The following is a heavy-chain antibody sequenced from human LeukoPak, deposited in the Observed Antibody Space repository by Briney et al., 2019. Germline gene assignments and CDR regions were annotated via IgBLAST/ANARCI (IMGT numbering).Heavy chain of an antibody. V-gene: IGHV1-69*05. CDR3: AKLAASETGEGS. CDR1: GGTFSSYA. D-gene: IGHD6-13*01. CDR2: IIPIFGTA. J-gene: IGHJ5*02. Sequence: SVKVSCKASGGTFSSYAISWVRQAPGQGLEWMGGIIPIFGTANYAQKFQGRVTMTRDTSTSTVYMELSSLRSEDTAIYYCAKLAASETGEGSWGQGTLVTVSS.